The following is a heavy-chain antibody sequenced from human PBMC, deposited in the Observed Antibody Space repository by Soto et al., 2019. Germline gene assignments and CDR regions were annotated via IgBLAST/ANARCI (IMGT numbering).Heavy chain of an antibody. J-gene: IGHJ6*02. CDR2: IYHSGST. V-gene: IGHV4-38-2*01. CDR1: GYFISSGYY. CDR3: ARTTVGRKRYYYYGMDV. Sequence: PSEALSVTSAVSGYFISSGYYWGWSRQPAGKGLEWIGSIYHSGSTYHNPSLKSRVTISVDTSKNQFSLKLSSVTAADTAVYYCARTTVGRKRYYYYGMDVWGQGTTVTVSS.